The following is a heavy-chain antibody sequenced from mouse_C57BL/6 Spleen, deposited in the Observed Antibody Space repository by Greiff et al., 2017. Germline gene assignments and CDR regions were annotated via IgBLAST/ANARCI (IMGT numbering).Heavy chain of an antibody. D-gene: IGHD2-4*01. V-gene: IGHV1-15*01. CDR2: IDPETGGT. Sequence: VQLQQSEAELVRPGASVTLSCKASGYTFTDYEMPWVKQTPVHGLEWIGAIDPETGGTAYNQNIKGKAIMTADKHSRTSYIELRRLTSENSAVYYCTRRGYDYDGGDYYAMDYWGQGTSVTVSS. J-gene: IGHJ4*01. CDR1: GYTFTDYE. CDR3: TRRGYDYDGGDYYAMDY.